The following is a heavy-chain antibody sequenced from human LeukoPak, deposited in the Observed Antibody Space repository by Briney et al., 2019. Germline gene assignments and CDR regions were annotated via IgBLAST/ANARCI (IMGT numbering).Heavy chain of an antibody. V-gene: IGHV3-7*01. CDR2: IKQDGSEK. CDR3: ARDSLVGYHYGYWFDY. CDR1: GVTFRNNC. J-gene: IGHJ4*02. Sequence: GGALRLSCAAPGVTFRNNCRSWGRQGPGKGLGWGATIKQDGSEKYYVDSVKGRLTISRDNAKNSLYLQMNSLRAEDTAVFYCARDSLVGYHYGYWFDYWGQGTLVTVSS. D-gene: IGHD5-18*01.